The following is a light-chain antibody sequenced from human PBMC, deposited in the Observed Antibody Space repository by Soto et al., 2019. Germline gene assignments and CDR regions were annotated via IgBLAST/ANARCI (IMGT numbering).Light chain of an antibody. CDR3: AAWDDRLNGYV. J-gene: IGLJ1*01. CDR2: SNN. V-gene: IGLV1-44*01. Sequence: QSVLTQPPSATGTPGQRVTISCSRTISNIGSNSVNWYQQLPGTAPSLLIYSNNQRASGVSGRFSGSKSGTSASLAISGLRSEDESDYYCAAWDDRLNGYVFGTGTKVTVL. CDR1: ISNIGSNS.